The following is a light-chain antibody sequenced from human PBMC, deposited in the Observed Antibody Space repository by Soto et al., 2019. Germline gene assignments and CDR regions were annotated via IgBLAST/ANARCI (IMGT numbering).Light chain of an antibody. CDR3: QQYNEWPLA. Sequence: ETVVTQSPATLSASPGERATLSCRASQNVVTNVAWYQQKPGQALRLLIHDTSTRATGVPDRFSGRGDGTEFALTISSLQSEDLAVYYCQQYNEWPLAFGGGTKVDIK. CDR2: DTS. V-gene: IGKV3-15*01. CDR1: QNVVTN. J-gene: IGKJ4*01.